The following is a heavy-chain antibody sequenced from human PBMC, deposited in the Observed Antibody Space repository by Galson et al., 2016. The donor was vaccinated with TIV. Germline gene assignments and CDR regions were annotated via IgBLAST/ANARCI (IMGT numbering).Heavy chain of an antibody. CDR1: GFAFSNYW. CDR3: AREIPGGTTDLDC. D-gene: IGHD1-14*01. J-gene: IGHJ4*02. V-gene: IGHV3-7*01. CDR2: IKDDGSDN. Sequence: LRLSCAASGFAFSNYWMSWVRQVPGKGLEWVANIKDDGSDNNYVDSVWGRFTISRDNAKNSLFLQINSLRVEDTAVYYCAREIPGGTTDLDCWGQGTLVTVSS.